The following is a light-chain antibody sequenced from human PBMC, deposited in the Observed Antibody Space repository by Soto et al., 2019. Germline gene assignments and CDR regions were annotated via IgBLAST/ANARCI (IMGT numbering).Light chain of an antibody. Sequence: DIQLTQSPSFLSASVEDRVTITCRASQAIYSHLAWYQQRPGKAPKLLIYETSTLQSGVPSRFSGSGSGTEFTLTIGSLQPEDFATYYCQHLHTFPFAFGGGTKVEIK. J-gene: IGKJ4*01. V-gene: IGKV1-9*01. CDR1: QAIYSH. CDR3: QHLHTFPFA. CDR2: ETS.